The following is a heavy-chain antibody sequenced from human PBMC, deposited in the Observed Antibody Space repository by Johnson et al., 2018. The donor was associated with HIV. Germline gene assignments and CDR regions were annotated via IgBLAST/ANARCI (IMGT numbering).Heavy chain of an antibody. J-gene: IGHJ3*02. V-gene: IGHV3-66*01. CDR1: GFTFSNAW. CDR2: IYSGGNT. CDR3: ARTRQGAFDI. Sequence: VQLVESGGGLIKPGGSLRLSCAAPGFTFSNAWMSWVRQAPGKGLEWVSVIYSGGNTYYADSVKGRFTISRDSSKNTLYLQVNSLRPQDTAVYYCARTRQGAFDIWGQGTMVTVSS.